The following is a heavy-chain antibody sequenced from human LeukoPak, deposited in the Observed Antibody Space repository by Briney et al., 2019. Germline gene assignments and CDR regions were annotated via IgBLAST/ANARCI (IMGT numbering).Heavy chain of an antibody. CDR1: GFTVSSNE. D-gene: IGHD2-21*02. V-gene: IGHV3-38-3*01. CDR2: ISGGST. CDR3: AKGRGAYCDGDCSSRISDS. J-gene: IGHJ4*02. Sequence: QTGGSLRLSCAASGFTVSSNEMSWVRQAPGKGLEWVSSISGGSTYYADSRKGRFTISRDNSKNTLHLQMNSLRAEDTAIYYCAKGRGAYCDGDCSSRISDSWGQGTLVTVSS.